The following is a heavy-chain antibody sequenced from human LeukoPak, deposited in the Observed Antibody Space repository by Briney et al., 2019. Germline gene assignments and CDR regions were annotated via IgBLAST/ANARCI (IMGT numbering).Heavy chain of an antibody. CDR3: ASGAVDTAMAFDY. J-gene: IGHJ4*02. Sequence: GGSLRLSCAASGSTFSSYSMNWVRQALGKGLEWVSSISSSSSYIYYADSVKGRFTISRDNAKNSLYLQMNSLRAEDTAVYYCASGAVDTAMAFDYWGQGTLVTVSS. CDR2: ISSSSSYI. V-gene: IGHV3-21*01. D-gene: IGHD5-18*01. CDR1: GSTFSSYS.